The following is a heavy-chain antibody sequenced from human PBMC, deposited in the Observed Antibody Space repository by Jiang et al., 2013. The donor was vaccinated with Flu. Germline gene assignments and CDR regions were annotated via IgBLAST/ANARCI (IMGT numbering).Heavy chain of an antibody. Sequence: QVQLVESGGGVVQPGRSLRLSCAASGSTFSPYAMHWVRQAPGKGLEWVAVISYDGGSEYYADSVKGRFTISRDNSKNTVYLQMNSLRTEDTAVYYCARQGNMITLGIQSYFDYWGQGTLVTVSS. J-gene: IGHJ4*02. D-gene: IGHD3-16*01. CDR1: GSTFSPYA. V-gene: IGHV3-30-3*01. CDR2: ISYDGGSE. CDR3: ARQGNMITLGIQSYFDY.